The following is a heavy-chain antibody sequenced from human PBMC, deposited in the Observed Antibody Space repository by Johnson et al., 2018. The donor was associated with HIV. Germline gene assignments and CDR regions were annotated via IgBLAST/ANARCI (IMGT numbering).Heavy chain of an antibody. CDR3: ARESKWESRTPHAFDI. D-gene: IGHD1-26*01. CDR2: INSDGSST. J-gene: IGHJ3*02. V-gene: IGHV3-74*01. CDR1: GFTFSSYW. Sequence: MQLVESGGGLVQPGGSLRLSCAASGFTFSSYWMHWVRQAPGKGLVWVSRINSDGSSTSYADSVKGRFTISRDNAKNTLYLQMKSLRPEDTAVYYCARESKWESRTPHAFDIWGQGTMVTVSS.